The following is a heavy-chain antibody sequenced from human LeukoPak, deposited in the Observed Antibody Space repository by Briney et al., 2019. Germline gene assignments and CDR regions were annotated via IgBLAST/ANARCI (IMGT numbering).Heavy chain of an antibody. Sequence: SETLSLTCTVSGNSISSYYWSWIRQPAGKGLEWIGRIYTSGSTNYNPSLKSRVTMSVDTSKNQISLKLKSVTAADTAVYYCARDSGTSGEVKFDPWGQGALVTVSS. CDR1: GNSISSYY. CDR3: ARDSGTSGEVKFDP. CDR2: IYTSGST. V-gene: IGHV4-4*07. D-gene: IGHD3-10*01. J-gene: IGHJ5*02.